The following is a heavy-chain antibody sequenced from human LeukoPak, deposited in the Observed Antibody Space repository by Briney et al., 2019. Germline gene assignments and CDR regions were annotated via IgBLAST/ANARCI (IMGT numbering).Heavy chain of an antibody. J-gene: IGHJ1*01. CDR1: GGTFSSYA. V-gene: IGHV1-69*06. CDR3: ARDREIYYYDSSGCFQH. Sequence: ASVKVSCKASGGTFSSYAISWVRQAPGQGLEWMGGIIPIFGTANYAQKFQGRVTITADKSTSTAYMELSSLRSEDTAVYYCARDREIYYYDSSGCFQHWGQGTLVTVSS. D-gene: IGHD3-22*01. CDR2: IIPIFGTA.